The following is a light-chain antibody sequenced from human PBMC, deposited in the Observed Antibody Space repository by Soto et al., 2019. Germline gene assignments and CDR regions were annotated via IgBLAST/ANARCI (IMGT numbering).Light chain of an antibody. J-gene: IGLJ3*02. Sequence: QSVLTQPPSASATPGQTVTISCSGRYSNIGSNFVSWYQRLPGTAPKLLIYSINQRPSGVPARFSGSKSGTSASLTISGLQSEDEADYFCSSWDDSLDGPVFGGGTKLTVL. CDR1: YSNIGSNF. V-gene: IGLV1-44*01. CDR2: SIN. CDR3: SSWDDSLDGPV.